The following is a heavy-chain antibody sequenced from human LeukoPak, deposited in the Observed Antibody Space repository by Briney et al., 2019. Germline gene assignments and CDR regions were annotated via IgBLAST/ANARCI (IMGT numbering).Heavy chain of an antibody. CDR3: VTDWYDFEH. Sequence: PGGSLRLSCAASGFTFSDYGMHWVRQAPGKGLEWVAVISDDGSNTDYAASVKGRFTISRENSKNTLFLQMSSLRVEDTAVYYCVTDWYDFEHWGLGTPVTVSS. D-gene: IGHD6-13*01. V-gene: IGHV3-30*03. CDR1: GFTFSDYG. J-gene: IGHJ4*02. CDR2: ISDDGSNT.